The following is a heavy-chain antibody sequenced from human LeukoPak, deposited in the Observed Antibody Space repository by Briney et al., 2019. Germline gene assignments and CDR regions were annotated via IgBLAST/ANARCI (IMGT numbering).Heavy chain of an antibody. J-gene: IGHJ4*02. CDR3: AKDKFVYFPGYCFDY. CDR2: ISYDGSDK. CDR1: GFTFSSYG. D-gene: IGHD3-9*01. Sequence: GGSLRLSCAASGFTFSSYGMHWVRQAPGKGLEWVAVISYDGSDKYYADSVKGRFTISRDNSKNTLYLQMNSLRAEDTAVYYCAKDKFVYFPGYCFDYWGQGTLVTVSS. V-gene: IGHV3-30*18.